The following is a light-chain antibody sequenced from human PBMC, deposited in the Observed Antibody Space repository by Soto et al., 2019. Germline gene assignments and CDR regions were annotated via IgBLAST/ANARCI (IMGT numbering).Light chain of an antibody. CDR3: RQYGYSLGFA. CDR2: GAS. V-gene: IGKV3-20*01. CDR1: QSVSSN. Sequence: EIVMTQSPATLSMSPWERATLSCRASQSVSSNLAWYQQKPGQGPRLLIYGASTRATGIPDRFSGSGSGTDFTLTISRLEPEDFAVYYCRQYGYSLGFAFGGGTKVDIK. J-gene: IGKJ4*01.